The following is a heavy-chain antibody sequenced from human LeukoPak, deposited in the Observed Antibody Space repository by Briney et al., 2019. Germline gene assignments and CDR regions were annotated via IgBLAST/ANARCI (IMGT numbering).Heavy chain of an antibody. CDR1: GFTFNYAW. V-gene: IGHV3-15*04. J-gene: IGHJ6*02. D-gene: IGHD1-7*01. CDR2: TVSEIDGGTT. CDR3: TTDEDWNYARKDV. Sequence: GGSLRLSCAASGFTFNYAWMSWVRQVPGKGLEWVGQTVSEIDGGTTDYATPVKGRFTISRDDSKSTLYLQMNSLKIEDTAVYYCTTDEDWNYARKDVWGQGAAVIVS.